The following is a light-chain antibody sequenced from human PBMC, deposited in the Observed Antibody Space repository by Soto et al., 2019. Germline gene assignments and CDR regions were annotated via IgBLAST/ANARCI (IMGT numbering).Light chain of an antibody. CDR2: GAS. J-gene: IGKJ1*01. CDR3: PQYASYDTRT. V-gene: IGKV3-20*01. CDR1: QSVSSNY. Sequence: TRAACTQSLAPGERGTLSCRASQSVSSNYLAWYQQKPGQAPRLLIYGASTRATGIPDRFSGSGSGTDFKLTIACLVGEGSRLYCCPQYASYDTRTLGPGTKVDIK.